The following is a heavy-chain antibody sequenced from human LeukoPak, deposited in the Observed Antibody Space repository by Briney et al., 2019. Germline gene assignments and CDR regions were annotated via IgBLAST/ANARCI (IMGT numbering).Heavy chain of an antibody. CDR3: TRGAGWLIDY. V-gene: IGHV4-59*01. Sequence: SETLSLTCTVSDDSISDYYRGWIRQPPGKGLEWIGYFHNSGTSTYNPSLKSRVTISADTSKNQFSLKLNSLTTADTAVCYCTRGAGWLIDYWGQGILVTVSS. J-gene: IGHJ4*02. CDR2: FHNSGTS. D-gene: IGHD3-16*01. CDR1: DDSISDYY.